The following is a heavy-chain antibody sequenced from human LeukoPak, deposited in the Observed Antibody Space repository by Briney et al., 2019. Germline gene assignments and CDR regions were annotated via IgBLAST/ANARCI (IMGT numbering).Heavy chain of an antibody. D-gene: IGHD3-10*01. V-gene: IGHV3-66*01. CDR3: ATRYGSGSYHMDV. J-gene: IGHJ6*02. CDR2: IYTGGGT. Sequence: GGSLRLSCAASGFTVSNYMSWVRQAPGKGLEWVSVIYTGGGTYYADSVKGRFTISRDNSKNTLYLQMNSLRVEDTAVYYCATRYGSGSYHMDVWGQGTTVTVSS. CDR1: GFTVSNY.